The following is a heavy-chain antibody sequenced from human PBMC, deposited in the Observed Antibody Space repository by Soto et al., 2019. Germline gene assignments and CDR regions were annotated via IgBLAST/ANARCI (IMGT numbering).Heavy chain of an antibody. CDR3: AKTRGEMIYAISGYGMDV. J-gene: IGHJ6*02. D-gene: IGHD2-8*01. Sequence: EVQLLESGGGFIHPGGSLRLSCAASGFSFSNFAMNWVRQAPGKGMEWVSIISGSAVSTFYADSVKGRFTISRDNSKSTLYLQINSLRAEDTDVYYCAKTRGEMIYAISGYGMDVWGQGTTVTVSS. V-gene: IGHV3-23*01. CDR1: GFSFSNFA. CDR2: ISGSAVST.